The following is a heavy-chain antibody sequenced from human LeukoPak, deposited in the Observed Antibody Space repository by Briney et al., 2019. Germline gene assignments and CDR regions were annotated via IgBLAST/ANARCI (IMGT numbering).Heavy chain of an antibody. CDR2: ISSSSSYI. V-gene: IGHV3-21*01. J-gene: IGHJ4*02. CDR3: ARVGMVRGPLD. Sequence: GGSLRLSCAASGFTFSSYSMNWVRQAPGKGLEWVSSISSSSSYIYYADSVKGRFTISRDNAKNSLYLQMNSLRAEDTAVYYCARVGMVRGPLDWGQGTLVTVSS. D-gene: IGHD3-10*01. CDR1: GFTFSSYS.